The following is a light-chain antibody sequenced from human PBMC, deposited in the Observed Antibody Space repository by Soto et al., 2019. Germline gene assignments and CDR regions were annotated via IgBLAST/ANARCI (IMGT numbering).Light chain of an antibody. J-gene: IGKJ5*01. CDR3: QQYGSSPPIT. V-gene: IGKV3-20*01. CDR1: QSVSSSF. Sequence: IVLPQSPGTLSLSPGERATLSCRASQSVSSSFLAWYQQKPGQAPRLFIYGASSRATGIPDRFSGSGSGTDFTLTISRLEPEDFAVYYCQQYGSSPPITFGQGTRLEIK. CDR2: GAS.